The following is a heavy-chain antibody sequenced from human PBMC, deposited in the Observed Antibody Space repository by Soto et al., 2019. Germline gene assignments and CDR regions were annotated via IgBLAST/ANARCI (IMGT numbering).Heavy chain of an antibody. D-gene: IGHD3-3*01. V-gene: IGHV4-38-2*01. J-gene: IGHJ6*02. CDR3: ARAYYDFWSGYLYYYGMDV. Sequence: SETLSLTCAVSGYSISSGYYWGWIRQPPGKGLEWIGSIYHSGSTYYNPSLKSRVTISVDTSKNQFSLKLSSVTAADTAVYYCARAYYDFWSGYLYYYGMDVWGQGTTVTVSS. CDR2: IYHSGST. CDR1: GYSISSGYY.